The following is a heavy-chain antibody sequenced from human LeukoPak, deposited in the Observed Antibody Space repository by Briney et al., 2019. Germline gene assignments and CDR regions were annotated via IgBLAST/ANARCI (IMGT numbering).Heavy chain of an antibody. CDR3: AKDRPIAAAGTLDY. J-gene: IGHJ4*02. V-gene: IGHV3-48*01. CDR1: GFTFSSYS. CDR2: ISSSSSTI. Sequence: GGSLRLSCAASGFTFSSYSMNWVRQAPGKGLEWVSYISSSSSTIYYADSVKGRFTISRDNSKNTLYLQMNSLRAEDTAVYYCAKDRPIAAAGTLDYWGQGTLVTVSS. D-gene: IGHD6-13*01.